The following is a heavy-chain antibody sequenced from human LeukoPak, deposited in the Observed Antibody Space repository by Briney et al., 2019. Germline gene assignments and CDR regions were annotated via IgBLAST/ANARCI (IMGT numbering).Heavy chain of an antibody. V-gene: IGHV4-59*08. CDR1: GGSISSYY. J-gene: IGHJ6*02. Sequence: TSETLSLTCTVSGGSISSYYWSWIRQPPGKGLEWIGYIYYSGSTNYNPSLRSRVTISVDTSKNQFSLKLSSVTAADTAVYYCARTSGSYLDYYGMDVWGQGTTVTVSS. CDR3: ARTSGSYLDYYGMDV. CDR2: IYYSGST. D-gene: IGHD1-26*01.